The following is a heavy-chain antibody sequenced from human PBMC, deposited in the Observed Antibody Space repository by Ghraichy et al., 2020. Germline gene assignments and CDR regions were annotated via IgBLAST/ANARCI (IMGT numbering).Heavy chain of an antibody. D-gene: IGHD3-10*01. CDR2: IYTSGST. CDR1: GGSISSYY. CDR3: AREHAITMVRGVSGYYFDY. Sequence: GSLRLSCTVSGGSISSYYWSWIRQPAGKGLEWIGRIYTSGSTNYNPSLKSRVTMSVDTSKNQFSLKLSSVTAADTAVYYCAREHAITMVRGVSGYYFDYWGQGTLVTVSS. V-gene: IGHV4-4*07. J-gene: IGHJ4*02.